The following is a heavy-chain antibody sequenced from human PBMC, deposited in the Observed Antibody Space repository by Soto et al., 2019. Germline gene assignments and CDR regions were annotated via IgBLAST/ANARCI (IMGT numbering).Heavy chain of an antibody. V-gene: IGHV1-8*01. CDR1: GYTFTSYD. J-gene: IGHJ5*02. D-gene: IGHD5-18*01. CDR3: ARGGQIWSS. CDR2: MNPNSGNT. Sequence: ASVKVSCKAPGYTFTSYDINWVRQATGQGLEWVGWMNPNSGNTDYAQKFQGRVTMTRNTSISTAYMELTSLTSEDTAVYYCARGGQIWSSWGPGTQVTVSS.